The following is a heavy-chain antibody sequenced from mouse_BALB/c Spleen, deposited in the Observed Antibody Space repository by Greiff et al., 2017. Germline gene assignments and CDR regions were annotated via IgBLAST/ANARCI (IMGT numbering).Heavy chain of an antibody. V-gene: IGHV5-9*03. D-gene: IGHD1-1*01. J-gene: IGHJ3*01. CDR1: GFTFSSYT. CDR3: ARRDYYGSSY. Sequence: EVMLVESGGGLVKPGGSLKLSCAASGFTFSSYTMSWVRQTPEKRLEWVATISSGGGNTYYPDSVKGRFTISRDNAKNNLYLQMSSLRSEDTALYYCARRDYYGSSYWGQGTLVTVSA. CDR2: ISSGGGNT.